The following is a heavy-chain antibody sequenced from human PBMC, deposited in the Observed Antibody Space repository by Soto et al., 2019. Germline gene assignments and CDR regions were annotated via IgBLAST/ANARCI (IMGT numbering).Heavy chain of an antibody. J-gene: IGHJ4*02. Sequence: SETLSLTCTVSGGSISSGGYYWSWIRPHPGKGLEWIGYIYYSGSTYYNPSLKSRVTISVDTSKNQFSLKLSSVTAADTAVYYCARKKGGVVPAADPYYFDFWGQGTLVTVSS. CDR3: ARKKGGVVPAADPYYFDF. V-gene: IGHV4-31*03. D-gene: IGHD2-2*01. CDR2: IYYSGST. CDR1: GGSISSGGYY.